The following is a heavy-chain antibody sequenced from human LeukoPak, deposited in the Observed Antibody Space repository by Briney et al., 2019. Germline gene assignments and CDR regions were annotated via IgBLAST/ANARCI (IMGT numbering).Heavy chain of an antibody. Sequence: GGSLRLSCAASGFTFSSYAMHWVRQAPGKGLEYVSAISRNGGSTYYANSVKGRFTISRDNSKNTLYLQMGSLRAEDMAVYYCARAMSSGWPSLVVRMDVWGQGTTVTVSS. J-gene: IGHJ6*02. V-gene: IGHV3-64*01. CDR2: ISRNGGST. D-gene: IGHD6-19*01. CDR1: GFTFSSYA. CDR3: ARAMSSGWPSLVVRMDV.